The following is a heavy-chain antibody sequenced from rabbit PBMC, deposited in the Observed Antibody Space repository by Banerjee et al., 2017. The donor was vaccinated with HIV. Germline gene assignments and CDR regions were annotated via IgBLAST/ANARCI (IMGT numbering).Heavy chain of an antibody. Sequence: QEQLEESGGDLVKPEGSLTLTCTASGFSFSSSYWICWVRQAPGKGLEWIGCIYTGSDSTYYASWAKGRFTIAKISSTTVTLQMTSLTAADTATYFCARNTNAYYRINLWGPGTLVTVS. D-gene: IGHD1-1*01. CDR2: IYTGSDST. CDR3: ARNTNAYYRINL. CDR1: GFSFSSSYW. J-gene: IGHJ4*01. V-gene: IGHV1S45*01.